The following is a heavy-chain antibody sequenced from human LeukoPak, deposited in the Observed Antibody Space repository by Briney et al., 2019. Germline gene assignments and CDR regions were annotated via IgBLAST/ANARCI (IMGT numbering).Heavy chain of an antibody. J-gene: IGHJ5*02. Sequence: ASVKVSCKASGYTFTSYYMHWVRQAPGQGLEWMGIINPSGGSTSYAQKFQGRVTMTRDTSTSTVYMELSSLRSEDTAVYHCARDSGTNWFDPWGQGTLVTVSS. CDR3: ARDSGTNWFDP. CDR2: INPSGGST. V-gene: IGHV1-46*01. CDR1: GYTFTSYY. D-gene: IGHD6-25*01.